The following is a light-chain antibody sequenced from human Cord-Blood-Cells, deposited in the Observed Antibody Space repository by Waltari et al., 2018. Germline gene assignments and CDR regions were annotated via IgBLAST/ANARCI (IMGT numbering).Light chain of an antibody. V-gene: IGKV3-11*01. CDR1: QSVSSY. Sequence: EIVLPQSPATLSLYPGARATLSCRASQSVSSYLAWYQQKPGQAPRLLIYDASNKATGIPARFSGSGSGTDFTLTIISLEPEDFAVYYCQQRSNWPPITFGQGTRLEIK. J-gene: IGKJ5*01. CDR2: DAS. CDR3: QQRSNWPPIT.